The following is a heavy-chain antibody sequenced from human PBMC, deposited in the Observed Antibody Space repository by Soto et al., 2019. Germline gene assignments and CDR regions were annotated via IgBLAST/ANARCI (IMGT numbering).Heavy chain of an antibody. D-gene: IGHD3-22*01. CDR1: GYTFTDNG. V-gene: IGHV1-18*01. Sequence: EASVKVSCKASGYTFTDNGISWVRQAPGQGLEWLGWISGYNGKTNYAQKFQGSVTMTTDTSTSTAYMELRSLRSDDTAVYYCARTYYYDNIGPPGWSDPWGQGTLVTVSS. J-gene: IGHJ5*02. CDR2: ISGYNGKT. CDR3: ARTYYYDNIGPPGWSDP.